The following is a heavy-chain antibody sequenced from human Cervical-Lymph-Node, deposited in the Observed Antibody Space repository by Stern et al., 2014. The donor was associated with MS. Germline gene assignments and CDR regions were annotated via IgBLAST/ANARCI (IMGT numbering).Heavy chain of an antibody. CDR2: INTNGIST. Sequence: VQLVESGGGLVQPGGSLRLSCAASGFTFSTYAMHWVRQAPGKGLEFVSAINTNGISTYYAKSVKGRFTISRDNSKNTLYLRMGSLRTEDMAVYYCARSGLSGSYDYWGQGTLVTVSS. CDR1: GFTFSTYA. D-gene: IGHD1-26*01. CDR3: ARSGLSGSYDY. J-gene: IGHJ4*02. V-gene: IGHV3-64*01.